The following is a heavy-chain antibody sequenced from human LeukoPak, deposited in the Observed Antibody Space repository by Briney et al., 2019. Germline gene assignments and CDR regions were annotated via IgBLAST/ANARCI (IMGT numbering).Heavy chain of an antibody. J-gene: IGHJ4*02. CDR2: IYHSGST. V-gene: IGHV4-38-2*02. CDR3: ARDASYYDILTGSFFDY. CDR1: GYSISGGYY. Sequence: SETLSLTCTVSGYSISGGYYWGWIRQPPGKGLEWIGSIYHSGSTYYNPSLKSRVTISVDASKNQFSLKLSSVTAADTDVCYCARDASYYDILTGSFFDYWGQGTLVTVSS. D-gene: IGHD3-9*01.